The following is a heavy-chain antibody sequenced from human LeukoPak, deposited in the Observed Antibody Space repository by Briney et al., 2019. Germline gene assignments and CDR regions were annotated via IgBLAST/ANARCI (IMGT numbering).Heavy chain of an antibody. CDR3: ARLMGSGNHRSGWFDP. Sequence: GASVKVSCKASGYTFTSYGISWVRQAPGQGLEWMGWISAYNGNTNYAQKLQGRVTMTTDTSTSTAYMELRSLRSDDTAVYYCARLMGSGNHRSGWFDPWGQGTLVTVSS. J-gene: IGHJ5*01. CDR2: ISAYNGNT. CDR1: GYTFTSYG. D-gene: IGHD4-23*01. V-gene: IGHV1-18*01.